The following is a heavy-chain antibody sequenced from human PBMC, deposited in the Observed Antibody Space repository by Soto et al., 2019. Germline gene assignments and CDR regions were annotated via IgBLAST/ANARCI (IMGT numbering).Heavy chain of an antibody. V-gene: IGHV1-8*02. CDR3: ARMASFGTLNWFDP. CDR2: MNPGSGKT. D-gene: IGHD3-16*01. Sequence: QVQLVQSGAEVKEPGASVRVSCKASGYTFINYDISWVRQAPGQGLAWMGWMNPGSGKTGYAYKFQGRVTMTRDASTSTAHLELSSLTSEDTAVYYCARMASFGTLNWFDPWGQGTLVTVSS. CDR1: GYTFINYD. J-gene: IGHJ5*02.